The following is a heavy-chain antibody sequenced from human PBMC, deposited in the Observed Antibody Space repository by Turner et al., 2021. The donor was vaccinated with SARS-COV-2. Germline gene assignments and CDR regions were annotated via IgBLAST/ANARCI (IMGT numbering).Heavy chain of an antibody. V-gene: IGHV1-69*01. CDR1: GGTFSSYP. CDR3: MTTVTSSYYCYYGMDV. J-gene: IGHJ6*02. D-gene: IGHD4-4*01. CDR2: IIPIFGTA. Sequence: QVQLVQSGAEVKKPGSPVSVSCKTSGGTFSSYPMSWVRQAPGKGLEWMGGIIPIFGTANYPQKFQGRVTITADESTQTAYMERSSLRSEATAVYFCMTTVTSSYYCYYGMDVWGQGTTVTVSS.